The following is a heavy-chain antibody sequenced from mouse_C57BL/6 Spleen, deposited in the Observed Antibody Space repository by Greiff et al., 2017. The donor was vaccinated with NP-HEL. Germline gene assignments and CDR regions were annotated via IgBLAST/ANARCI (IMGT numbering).Heavy chain of an antibody. Sequence: EVQRVESGGGLVKPGGSLKLSCAASGFTFSSYAMSWVRQTPEKRLEWVATISDGGSYTYYPDNVKGRFTISRDNAKNNLYLQMSHLKSEDTAMYYCARGDYGSRGYFDYWGQGTTLTVSS. J-gene: IGHJ2*01. V-gene: IGHV5-4*01. CDR3: ARGDYGSRGYFDY. CDR1: GFTFSSYA. D-gene: IGHD1-1*01. CDR2: ISDGGSYT.